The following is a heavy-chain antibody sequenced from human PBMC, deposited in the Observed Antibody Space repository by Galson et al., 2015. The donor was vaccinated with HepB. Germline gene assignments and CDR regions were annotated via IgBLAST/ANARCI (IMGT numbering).Heavy chain of an antibody. J-gene: IGHJ3*02. D-gene: IGHD5-24*01. CDR2: TSGSGGST. CDR3: AIAYEMDTLFLGYNAFDI. Sequence: SLRLSCAASGFTFEDYAMLWVRQAPGKGLEWVSGTSGSGGSTYYADSVKGRFTISRDKSKNTLYLQMNSLRADDTAVYYCAIAYEMDTLFLGYNAFDIRGQGTMVTVSS. CDR1: GFTFEDYA. V-gene: IGHV3-23*01.